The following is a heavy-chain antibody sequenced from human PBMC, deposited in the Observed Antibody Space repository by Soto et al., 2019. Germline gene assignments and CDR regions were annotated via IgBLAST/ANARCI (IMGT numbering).Heavy chain of an antibody. Sequence: QVQLQESGPGLVKPSETLSLTCTVSGGSISSYYWSWIRQHAGKGLEWIGRIYTSGSTNYNPSLKSRVTMSVDTSKNQFSLKLSSGTAADTAVYYCAREGATGYSSGWYSSGWFDPWGQGTLVTVSS. CDR1: GGSISSYY. D-gene: IGHD6-19*01. V-gene: IGHV4-4*07. J-gene: IGHJ5*02. CDR2: IYTSGST. CDR3: AREGATGYSSGWYSSGWFDP.